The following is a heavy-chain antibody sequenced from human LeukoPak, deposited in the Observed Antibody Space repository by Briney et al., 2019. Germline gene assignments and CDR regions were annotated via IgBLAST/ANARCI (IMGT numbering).Heavy chain of an antibody. CDR2: IKSKTDGGTT. CDR3: TTDEITMIVVVISDDAFDI. D-gene: IGHD3-22*01. V-gene: IGHV3-15*01. Sequence: GGSLRLSCTASGFTFSSYAMNWARQAPGKGLEWVGRIKSKTDGGTTDYAAPVKGRFTISRDDSKNTLYLQMNSLKTEDTAVYYCTTDEITMIVVVISDDAFDIWGQGTMVTVSS. J-gene: IGHJ3*02. CDR1: GFTFSSYA.